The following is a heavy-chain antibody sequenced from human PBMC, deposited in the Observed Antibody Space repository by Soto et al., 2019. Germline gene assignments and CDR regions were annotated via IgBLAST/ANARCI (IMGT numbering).Heavy chain of an antibody. CDR3: ARGFDYYDSSGYYPFDY. Sequence: ASVKVSCKASGYTFTSYGISWVRQAPGQGLEWMGWISAYNGNTNYAQKLQGRVTMTTDTSTSTAYMELRSLRPDDTAVYYCARGFDYYDSSGYYPFDYWGQGTLVTVSS. J-gene: IGHJ4*02. CDR1: GYTFTSYG. V-gene: IGHV1-18*01. CDR2: ISAYNGNT. D-gene: IGHD3-22*01.